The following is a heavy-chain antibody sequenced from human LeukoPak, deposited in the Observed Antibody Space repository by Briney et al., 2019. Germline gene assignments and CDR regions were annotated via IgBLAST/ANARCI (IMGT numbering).Heavy chain of an antibody. D-gene: IGHD6-13*01. J-gene: IGHJ4*02. Sequence: SETLSLTCAVYGDSFSGYYWRWVRQPPGKGLEWIGEIYHSGSTNYNPSLKSRVTISVDKSKNQFSLKLSSVTAADTAVYYCASRIAAAGTGYWGQGTLVTVSS. V-gene: IGHV4-34*01. CDR1: GDSFSGYY. CDR3: ASRIAAAGTGY. CDR2: IYHSGST.